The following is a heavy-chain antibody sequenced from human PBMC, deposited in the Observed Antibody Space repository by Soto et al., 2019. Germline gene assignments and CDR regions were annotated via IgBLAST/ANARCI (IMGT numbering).Heavy chain of an antibody. V-gene: IGHV4-61*01. CDR1: GVSVISGSFY. D-gene: IGHD2-8*01. J-gene: IGHJ4*02. CDR3: ARGPLYGY. Sequence: PSATLSLTCTGSGVSVISGSFYWAWILQPPGKGLEWIGFGSYSGTTNYKPSLKRRVTISVDTSRSQISLKVSSLTAADTAVYYCARGPLYGYWGQGTLVTVPQ. CDR2: GSYSGTT.